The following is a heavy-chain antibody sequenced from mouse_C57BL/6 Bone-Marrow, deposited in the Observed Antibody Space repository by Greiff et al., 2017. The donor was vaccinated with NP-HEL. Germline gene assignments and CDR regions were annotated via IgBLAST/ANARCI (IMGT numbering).Heavy chain of an antibody. CDR2: INPNNGGT. CDR1: GYTFTDYN. CDR3: TSITTDYFDY. V-gene: IGHV1-18*01. D-gene: IGHD1-2*01. Sequence: EVQVVESGPELVKPGASVKIPCKASGYTFTDYNMDWVKQSHGKSLEWIGDINPNNGGTIYNQKFKGKAKLTAVTPASTAYMELSSLTNEDSAVYYCTSITTDYFDYWGQGTTRTVSS. J-gene: IGHJ2*01.